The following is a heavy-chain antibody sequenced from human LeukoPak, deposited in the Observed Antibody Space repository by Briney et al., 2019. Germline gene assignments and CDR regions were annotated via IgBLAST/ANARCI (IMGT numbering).Heavy chain of an antibody. CDR3: ARGRDCSGGSCYHALLDY. D-gene: IGHD2-15*01. CDR2: IIPIFGTA. V-gene: IGHV1-69*05. Sequence: SVKVSCKASGGTFSSYAISWVRQAPGQGLEWMGGIIPIFGTANYAQKFQGRVTTTTDESTSTAYMELSSLGSEDTAVYYCARGRDCSGGSCYHALLDYWGQGTLVTVSS. CDR1: GGTFSSYA. J-gene: IGHJ4*02.